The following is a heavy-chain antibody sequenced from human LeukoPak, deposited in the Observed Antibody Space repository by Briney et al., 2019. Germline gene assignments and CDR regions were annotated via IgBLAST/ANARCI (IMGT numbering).Heavy chain of an antibody. Sequence: GGSLPETCAASGFTFSDYCMDWVRQAPGKGLEWVGRSKNKANSCITEYAASVKSRFTTSRDDSKNSFYLQMNSLKTEDTAVYYCARPFSNGYSAFAIWGQGTMVTVSS. CDR2: SKNKANSCIT. J-gene: IGHJ3*02. V-gene: IGHV3-72*01. D-gene: IGHD3-22*01. CDR3: ARPFSNGYSAFAI. CDR1: GFTFSDYC.